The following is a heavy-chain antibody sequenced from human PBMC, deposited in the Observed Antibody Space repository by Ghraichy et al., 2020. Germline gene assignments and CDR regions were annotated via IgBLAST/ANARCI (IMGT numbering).Heavy chain of an antibody. CDR1: GFTFSSYA. D-gene: IGHD2-21*02. V-gene: IGHV3-23*01. CDR2: ISGNGGST. Sequence: GGSLRLSCAASGFTFSSYAMSWVRQAPGKGLEWVSAISGNGGSTYYADSVKGRFTISRDNSKNTLYLQMNSLRAEDTAVYYCAKDSRWESSGTVVTAMDDAFDIWGQGTMVTVSS. J-gene: IGHJ3*02. CDR3: AKDSRWESSGTVVTAMDDAFDI.